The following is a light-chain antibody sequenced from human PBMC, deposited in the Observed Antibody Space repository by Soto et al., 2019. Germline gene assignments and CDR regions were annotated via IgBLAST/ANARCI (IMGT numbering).Light chain of an antibody. V-gene: IGKV1-5*03. J-gene: IGKJ2*01. CDR3: QQYDRFPYT. CDR2: KAS. CDR1: QSLSYW. Sequence: DIQMTQSPSTLSASVGDTVTITCRASQSLSYWLAWYQQKPGQAPKLLIHKASTLESGVPSRFSGSGSGTEFTLTISSLQPDDFATFYCQQYDRFPYTFGPGTKLELK.